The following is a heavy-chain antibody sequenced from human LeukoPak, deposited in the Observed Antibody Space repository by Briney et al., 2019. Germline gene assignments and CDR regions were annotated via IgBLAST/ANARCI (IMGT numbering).Heavy chain of an antibody. J-gene: IGHJ5*02. CDR1: GFTFSSYE. CDR3: ARINPYAYYGSGSHSIGWFDP. Sequence: GGSLRLSCAASGFTFSSYEMNWVRQAPGKGLEWVSYISSSGSTIYYADSVKGRFTISRDNAKNSLYLQMNSLRAEDTAVYYCARINPYAYYGSGSHSIGWFDPWGQGTLVTVSS. V-gene: IGHV3-48*03. CDR2: ISSSGSTI. D-gene: IGHD3-10*01.